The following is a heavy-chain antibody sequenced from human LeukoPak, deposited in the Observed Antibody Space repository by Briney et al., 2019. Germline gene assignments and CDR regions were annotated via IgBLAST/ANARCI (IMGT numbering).Heavy chain of an antibody. D-gene: IGHD3-22*01. Sequence: SETLSLTCTVSGGSVSSNTYYWNWIRKSPGKGLEWVGFVYYSGRTNYNHSLKSRVTISIDTSKNQVSLKLRSVTAADTAMYFCVREASTSYYDSSGYYRQTETFDVWGQGTMVTVSS. V-gene: IGHV4-61*01. CDR1: GGSVSSNTYY. J-gene: IGHJ3*01. CDR2: VYYSGRT. CDR3: VREASTSYYDSSGYYRQTETFDV.